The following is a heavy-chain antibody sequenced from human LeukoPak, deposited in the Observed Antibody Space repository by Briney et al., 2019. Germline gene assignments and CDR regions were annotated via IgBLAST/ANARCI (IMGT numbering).Heavy chain of an antibody. CDR2: ISAYNGNT. CDR3: ARGEHIVGATWAFDI. D-gene: IGHD1-26*01. CDR1: GYTLTSYG. V-gene: IGHV1-18*01. Sequence: GASVKVSCKASGYTLTSYGISWVRQAPGQGLEWMGWISAYNGNTNYAQKVQGRVTMTTDTSTNTAYMELRSLRSDDTAVYYCARGEHIVGATWAFDIWGQGTMVTVSS. J-gene: IGHJ3*02.